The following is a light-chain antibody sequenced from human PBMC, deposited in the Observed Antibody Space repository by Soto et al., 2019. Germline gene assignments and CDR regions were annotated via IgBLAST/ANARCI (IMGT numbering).Light chain of an antibody. V-gene: IGKV3-11*01. Sequence: EVVLTHSQATLSLSPGERASLXCRASQSVSTYLAWYQQKPGQAPRLLIYDASNRATGIPARFSGSGSATDFTLTISSLEPEDFAVYYCQQRSSWITFGQGTRLEI. CDR3: QQRSSWIT. CDR1: QSVSTY. J-gene: IGKJ5*01. CDR2: DAS.